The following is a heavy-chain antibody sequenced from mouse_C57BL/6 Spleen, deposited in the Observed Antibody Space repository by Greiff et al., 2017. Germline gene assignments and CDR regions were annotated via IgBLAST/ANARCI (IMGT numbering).Heavy chain of an antibody. D-gene: IGHD1-1*01. Sequence: QVQLQQPGAELVMPGASVKLSCKASGYTFTSYWMHWVKQRPGQGLEWIGAIDPSDSYTNYNQKFKGKSTLTVDKSSSTAYMQLSSLTSEDSAVYDCARGDYYGSSKKGYAMGYWGKGTTVTVSS. V-gene: IGHV1-69*01. CDR2: IDPSDSYT. CDR1: GYTFTSYW. CDR3: ARGDYYGSSKKGYAMGY. J-gene: IGHJ4*01.